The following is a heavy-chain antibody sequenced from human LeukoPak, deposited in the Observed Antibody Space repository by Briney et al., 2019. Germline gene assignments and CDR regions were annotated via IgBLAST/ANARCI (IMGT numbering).Heavy chain of an antibody. CDR1: SGSISSSDFF. CDR2: IYYSGST. Sequence: PSETLSLTCTVSSGSISSSDFFWGWIRQPPGKGLEWIGNIYYSGSTNYNPSLKSRVAISVDTSKHQFSLKLTSATAADTAVYYCARQTAGSPHRFDYWGQGTLVTVSS. D-gene: IGHD6-19*01. J-gene: IGHJ4*02. CDR3: ARQTAGSPHRFDY. V-gene: IGHV4-39*01.